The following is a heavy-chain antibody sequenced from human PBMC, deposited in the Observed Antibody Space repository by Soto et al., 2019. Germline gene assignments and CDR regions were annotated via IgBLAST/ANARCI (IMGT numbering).Heavy chain of an antibody. CDR3: ARDAPPPELRFLEWHNYDYNGMDV. J-gene: IGHJ6*02. Sequence: GASVKVSCKASGYTFTSYGISWVRQAPGQRHEWIGWISCYNGKTKYAQKVQGRVTMTTDTSTSTAYMEVRSLRSDDTAIYYCARDAPPPELRFLEWHNYDYNGMDVWGQGTTVTVSS. D-gene: IGHD3-3*01. V-gene: IGHV1-18*01. CDR1: GYTFTSYG. CDR2: ISCYNGKT.